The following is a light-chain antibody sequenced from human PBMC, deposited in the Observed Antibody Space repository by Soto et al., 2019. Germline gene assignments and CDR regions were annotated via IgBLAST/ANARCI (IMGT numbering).Light chain of an antibody. V-gene: IGKV1-17*01. CDR3: LQSWDYSWT. CDR2: STS. CDR1: QVIGNPY. Sequence: IQMAQSPSSLSASVGDRVTVTCRASQVIGNPYIGWYQQRVGRPPKRLIYSTSALQSGVPWRFSGSGSGTEFRLTISSVQPEDSATYYCLQSWDYSWTFGQGTKVEVK. J-gene: IGKJ1*01.